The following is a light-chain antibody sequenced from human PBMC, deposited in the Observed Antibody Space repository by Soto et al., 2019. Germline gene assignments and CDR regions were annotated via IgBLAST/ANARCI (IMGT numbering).Light chain of an antibody. CDR2: AAS. CDR1: QSISSY. V-gene: IGKV1-39*01. J-gene: IGKJ4*01. Sequence: DIQMTQSPSSLSASVGDRVTITCRASQSISSYLNWYRQKPGKAPKVLIYAASSLQSGVPSRFSGSGSGTDFTLTIGSLQPEDFATYFCQQSYSTPLTFGGGTKVDIK. CDR3: QQSYSTPLT.